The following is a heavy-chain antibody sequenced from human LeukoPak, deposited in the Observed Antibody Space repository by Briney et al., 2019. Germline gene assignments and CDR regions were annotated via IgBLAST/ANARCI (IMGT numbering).Heavy chain of an antibody. D-gene: IGHD3-10*01. V-gene: IGHV4-59*01. CDR2: IYYSGST. Sequence: SETLSLTCTVSGGSISSYYWSWIRQPPGEGLEWIGYIYYSGSTNYNPSLKSRVTISVDTSKNQFSLKLSSVTAADTAVYYCARSSGRNYYYYMDVWGKGTTVTVSS. CDR1: GGSISSYY. J-gene: IGHJ6*03. CDR3: ARSSGRNYYYYMDV.